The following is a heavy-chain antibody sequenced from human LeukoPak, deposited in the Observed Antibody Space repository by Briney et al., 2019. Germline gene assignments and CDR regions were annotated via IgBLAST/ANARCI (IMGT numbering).Heavy chain of an antibody. CDR1: GYTFISYG. Sequence: ASVKVSCKASGYTFISYGVSWVRQAPGQGLEWMGWISAYNGNTNYAQKLQGRVTMTTDTSTSTAYMELRSLRSDDTAVYYCARDSGVASGNLPAFDIWGQGTMVTVSS. D-gene: IGHD6-13*01. J-gene: IGHJ3*02. CDR2: ISAYNGNT. CDR3: ARDSGVASGNLPAFDI. V-gene: IGHV1-18*01.